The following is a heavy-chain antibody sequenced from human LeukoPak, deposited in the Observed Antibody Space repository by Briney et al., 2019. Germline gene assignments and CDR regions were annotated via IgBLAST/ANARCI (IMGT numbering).Heavy chain of an antibody. CDR3: AKDGGIAGAAIKLGRLYYYYMDV. V-gene: IGHV3-30*02. CDR2: IRYDGINE. Sequence: GGSLRLSCAASTFTFRSYGMHWVRQAPGKGLEWVAFIRYDGINEYYADSVKGRFTVSRHNSKNTLYLQMNSLRAEDTAVYYCAKDGGIAGAAIKLGRLYYYYMDVWGKGTTVTVSS. CDR1: TFTFRSYG. J-gene: IGHJ6*03. D-gene: IGHD1-26*01.